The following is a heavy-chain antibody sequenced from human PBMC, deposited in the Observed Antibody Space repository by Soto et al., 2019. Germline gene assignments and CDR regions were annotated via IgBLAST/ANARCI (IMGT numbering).Heavy chain of an antibody. D-gene: IGHD3-10*01. J-gene: IGHJ6*02. Sequence: QVQLVQSGAEVQKPGSSVKVSCKASGGTFSSYAISWVRQAPGQGLEWMGGIIPIFGTANYAQKFQGRVTITADESTSTADMVLSSLRSEDTAVYYCARDLYYGSGSDPYYYYYGMDVWGQGTTVTVSS. CDR1: GGTFSSYA. CDR3: ARDLYYGSGSDPYYYYYGMDV. CDR2: IIPIFGTA. V-gene: IGHV1-69*01.